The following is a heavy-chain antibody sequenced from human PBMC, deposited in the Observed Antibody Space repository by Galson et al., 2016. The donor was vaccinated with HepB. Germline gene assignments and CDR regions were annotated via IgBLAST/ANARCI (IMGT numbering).Heavy chain of an antibody. Sequence: TLSLTCTVSPGSISSSYYWSWIRQPAGKGLEWIGRIYVSGITNYNPSLKSRVSISVDTSKNQLSLKLTSVTATDTAMYYCARVQPQYSCSSSSGGFDIWGQGTMVIVSP. J-gene: IGHJ3*02. CDR3: ARVQPQYSCSSSSGGFDI. CDR1: PGSISSSYY. V-gene: IGHV4-61*02. CDR2: IYVSGIT. D-gene: IGHD6-6*01.